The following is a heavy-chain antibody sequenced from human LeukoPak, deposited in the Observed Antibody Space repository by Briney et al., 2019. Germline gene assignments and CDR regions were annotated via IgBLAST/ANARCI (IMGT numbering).Heavy chain of an antibody. CDR3: ARGLMGGVVVVAANHYYFDY. J-gene: IGHJ4*02. D-gene: IGHD2-15*01. CDR1: GGSFSGYY. V-gene: IGHV4-34*01. Sequence: SETLSLTCAVYGGSFSGYYWSWIRQPPGKGLEWIGEINHSGSTNYNPSLKSRVTISVDTSKNQFSLKLSSVTAADTAVYYCARGLMGGVVVVAANHYYFDYWGQGTLVTVSS. CDR2: INHSGST.